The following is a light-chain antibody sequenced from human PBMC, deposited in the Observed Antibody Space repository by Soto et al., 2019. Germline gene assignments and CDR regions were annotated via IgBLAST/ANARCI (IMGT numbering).Light chain of an antibody. Sequence: DIQMTQSPSSLSASVGDKVTLTCRASQTISDYVNWYHQKPGKAPKLLIFGASTLQSGVTLRFSGSGSGTDFTLTISSLQPEDFSTYYCQQSYDTPWTFG. J-gene: IGKJ1*01. CDR1: QTISDY. CDR2: GAS. V-gene: IGKV1-39*01. CDR3: QQSYDTPWT.